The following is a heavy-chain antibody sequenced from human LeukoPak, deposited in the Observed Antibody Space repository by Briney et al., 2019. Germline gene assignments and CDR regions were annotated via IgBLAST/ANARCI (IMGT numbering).Heavy chain of an antibody. CDR2: ISSNGGST. J-gene: IGHJ5*02. Sequence: GGSLRLSCAASGFTFSSYAMHWVRQAPGKGLEYVSAISSNGGSTYYANSVKGRFTISRDNSKNTLYLQMNSLRAEDTAVYYCAKDIPGNYARFDPWGQGTLVTVSS. V-gene: IGHV3-64*01. CDR3: AKDIPGNYARFDP. CDR1: GFTFSSYA. D-gene: IGHD4-11*01.